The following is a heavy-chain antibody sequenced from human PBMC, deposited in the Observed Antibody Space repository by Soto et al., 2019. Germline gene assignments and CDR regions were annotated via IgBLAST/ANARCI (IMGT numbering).Heavy chain of an antibody. CDR3: ARPYCSSNSCHNWFDS. Sequence: QVLLVQSGAEVKRPGASVKVSCKASGYIFTDYYINWVRQAPGQGPELMGWINPSRGDTNYAQKYQGRVTMTTDTSISAVYMEVSRLRYEDTAVYYCARPYCSSNSCHNWFDSWGQGTLVTVSS. J-gene: IGHJ5*01. CDR2: INPSRGDT. D-gene: IGHD2-2*01. V-gene: IGHV1-2*02. CDR1: GYIFTDYY.